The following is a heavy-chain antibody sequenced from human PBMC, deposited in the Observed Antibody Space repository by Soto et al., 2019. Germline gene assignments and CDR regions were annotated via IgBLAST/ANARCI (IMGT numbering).Heavy chain of an antibody. CDR2: INAGNGNT. CDR3: ARDSGDGLFCYCISTSWYGAFDI. CDR1: GYTFTSYG. Sequence: ASVKVSCKASGYTFTSYGISWVRQAPGQRLEWMGWINAGNGNTKYSQKFQGRVTITRDTSASTAYMELSSLRSEDTAVYYCARDSGDGLFCYCISTSWYGAFDIWGQGTMITVSS. J-gene: IGHJ3*02. V-gene: IGHV1-3*01. D-gene: IGHD2-2*01.